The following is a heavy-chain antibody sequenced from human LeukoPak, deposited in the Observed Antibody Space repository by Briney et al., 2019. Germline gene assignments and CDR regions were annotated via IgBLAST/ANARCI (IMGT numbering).Heavy chain of an antibody. CDR3: ARAELGTIDY. Sequence: SETLSLTCAVYGGSFSGYYWSWIRQPPGKGLEWIGEINHSGSTNYNPSLKSRVTISVDTSKNQFSLKLSSVTAADTAVYYCARAELGTIDYWGQGTLVTVSS. D-gene: IGHD7-27*01. CDR2: INHSGST. J-gene: IGHJ4*02. V-gene: IGHV4-34*01. CDR1: GGSFSGYY.